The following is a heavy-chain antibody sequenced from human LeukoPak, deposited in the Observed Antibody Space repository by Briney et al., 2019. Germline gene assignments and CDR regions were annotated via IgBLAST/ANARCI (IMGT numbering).Heavy chain of an antibody. J-gene: IGHJ4*02. V-gene: IGHV3-23*01. CDR2: ISGSGGST. D-gene: IGHD3-10*01. Sequence: EGSLRLSCGASGFTFSSYAMSWVRQAPGKGLEWVSGISGSGGSTYYADSVKGRFTISRDNSKNTVYLQMNSLRAEDTALHYCAKPRIIRGVIMDPYFDDWGQGALGTVSP. CDR3: AKPRIIRGVIMDPYFDD. CDR1: GFTFSSYA.